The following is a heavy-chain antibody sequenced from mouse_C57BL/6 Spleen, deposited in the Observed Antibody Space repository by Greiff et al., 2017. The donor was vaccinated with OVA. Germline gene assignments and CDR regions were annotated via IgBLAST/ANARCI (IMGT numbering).Heavy chain of an antibody. CDR3: ARYDYYGSAGYFDV. J-gene: IGHJ1*03. Sequence: LKESGPELVKPGASVKISCKASGYSFTGYYMNWVKQSPEKSLEWIGEINPSTGGTTYNQKFKAKATLTVDKSSSTAYMQLKSLTSEDSAVYYGARYDYYGSAGYFDVWGTGTTVTVSS. D-gene: IGHD1-1*01. V-gene: IGHV1-42*01. CDR2: INPSTGGT. CDR1: GYSFTGYY.